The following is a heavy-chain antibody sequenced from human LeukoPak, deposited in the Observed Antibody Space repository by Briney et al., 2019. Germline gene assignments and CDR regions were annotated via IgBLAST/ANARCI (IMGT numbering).Heavy chain of an antibody. V-gene: IGHV3-23*01. J-gene: IGHJ4*02. CDR2: ITGSGGST. CDR3: AKGYDSSGSTRRYFDY. Sequence: PGGSLRLSCAASGFTFSSYAMTWVRQAPGKGLEWVSSITGSGGSTYYADSVKGRFTISRGNSKNTLYLQMNSLRAEDTAVYYCAKGYDSSGSTRRYFDYWGQGTLVTVSS. CDR1: GFTFSSYA. D-gene: IGHD3-22*01.